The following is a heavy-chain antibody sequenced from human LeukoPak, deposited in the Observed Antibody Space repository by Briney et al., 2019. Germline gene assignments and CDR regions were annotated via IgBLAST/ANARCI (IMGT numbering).Heavy chain of an antibody. CDR1: GGSISSYY. D-gene: IGHD3-10*01. J-gene: IGHJ5*02. CDR2: IYYSGST. V-gene: IGHV4-59*01. CDR3: ARTRFGSGPT. Sequence: PSETLSLTCTVSGGSISSYYWSWIRQPPGKGLEWIGYIYYSGSTNYNPSLKSRVTISVDTSKNQFSLKLSSVTAADTAVYYCARTRFGSGPTWGQGTLVTVSS.